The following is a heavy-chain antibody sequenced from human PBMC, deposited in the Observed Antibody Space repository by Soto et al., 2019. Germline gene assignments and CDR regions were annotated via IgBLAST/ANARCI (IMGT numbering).Heavy chain of an antibody. CDR2: ISYDGSNQ. CDR1: GFTFSSYA. CDR3: ARGEYYDTSGHYRHY. Sequence: QVQLVESGGGVVQPGRSLRLSCAASGFTFSSYAMHWVRQAPGKGLEWVAVISYDGSNQYYADSVKGRFTISRDNSKNTLYLQMSSLRAEDTAVYYCARGEYYDTSGHYRHYWGQGTLVTVSS. D-gene: IGHD3-22*01. J-gene: IGHJ4*02. V-gene: IGHV3-30-3*01.